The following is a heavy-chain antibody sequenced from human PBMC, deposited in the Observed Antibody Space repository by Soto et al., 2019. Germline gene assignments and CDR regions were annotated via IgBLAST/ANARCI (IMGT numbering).Heavy chain of an antibody. V-gene: IGHV4-61*01. CDR1: GGSVSSGSYY. Sequence: SETLSLTCTVSGGSVSSGSYYWSWIRQPPGKGLEWIGYIYYSGSTNYNPSLKSRVTISVDTSKNQFSLKLSSVTAADTAVYYWARKNFYLDGSVYAGGGCFAPGGQGTLVTVSS. CDR2: IYYSGST. D-gene: IGHD3-22*01. CDR3: ARKNFYLDGSVYAGGGCFAP. J-gene: IGHJ5*02.